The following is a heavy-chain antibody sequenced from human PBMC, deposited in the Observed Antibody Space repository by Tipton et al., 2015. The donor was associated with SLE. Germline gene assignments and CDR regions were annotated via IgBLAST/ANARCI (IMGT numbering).Heavy chain of an antibody. Sequence: TLSLTCAVYGGSTSDTNWSWIRQPPGKGLEWIGEIHHIGGTKYSPSLKSRVTISIDTSKNQFSLKLISVTAADTAVYYCARDGSVSPLDVWGQGKSVVVSS. CDR3: ARDGSVSPLDV. CDR1: GGSTSDTN. V-gene: IGHV4-34*01. D-gene: IGHD5/OR15-5a*01. CDR2: IHHIGGT. J-gene: IGHJ3*01.